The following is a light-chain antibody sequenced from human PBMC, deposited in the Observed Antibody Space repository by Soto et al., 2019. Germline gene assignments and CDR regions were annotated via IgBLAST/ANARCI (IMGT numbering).Light chain of an antibody. CDR1: SSDVGKYSY. CDR3: SSYTSSSTIGV. J-gene: IGLJ3*02. CDR2: EVS. Sequence: QSVLTQPASVSGSPGQSITISCTGTSSDVGKYSYVSWYQQHPAKAPKLMIFEVSNRPSGVSNRFSGSKSGNTASLTISGLQAEDEADYYCSSYTSSSTIGVFGGGTKLTVL. V-gene: IGLV2-14*01.